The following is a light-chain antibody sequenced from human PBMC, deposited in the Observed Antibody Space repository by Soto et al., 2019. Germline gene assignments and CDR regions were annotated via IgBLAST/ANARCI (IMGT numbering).Light chain of an antibody. V-gene: IGKV3-20*01. CDR1: QSVRHNY. CDR3: KHCGSFQFT. J-gene: IGKJ3*01. Sequence: EIVLTQSPGTLSLSPGERATLSCRASQSVRHNYIAWYQQRPGQAPRLIPYGDSTRAPGVPDRFSGSVSGTDFTLTRFTLEPEGFAVYFFKHCGSFQFTFGAGIKVNI. CDR2: GDS.